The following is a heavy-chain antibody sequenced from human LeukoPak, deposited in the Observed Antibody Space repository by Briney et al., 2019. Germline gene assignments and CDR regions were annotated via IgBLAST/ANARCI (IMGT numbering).Heavy chain of an antibody. V-gene: IGHV3-23*01. CDR2: ISGSGGST. D-gene: IGHD2-15*01. J-gene: IGHJ4*02. CDR1: GFTFSSYA. Sequence: GGSLRLSCAASGFTFSSYAMSWVRQAPGKGLEWVSAISGSGGSTYYADSVKGRFTISRDNSKNTLYLQMNSLRAEDTAVYYCAKAPAVVVAAPGDHWGQGALVTVSS. CDR3: AKAPAVVVAAPGDH.